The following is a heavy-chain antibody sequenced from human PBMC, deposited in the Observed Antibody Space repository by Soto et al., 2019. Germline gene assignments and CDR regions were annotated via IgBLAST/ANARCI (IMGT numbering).Heavy chain of an antibody. CDR2: IGSSGGSI. D-gene: IGHD4-17*01. V-gene: IGHV3-48*01. Sequence: EVQLVESGGGLVQPGGSLGLSCAASGCTFSSYTMNWVCQAPGEGLVWVSFIGSSGGSIYYADSVTGRFTISRDNASNSLYLQMNSLRAEDTAVYYCARDLDYAFDYWGQGTLVTVSS. J-gene: IGHJ4*02. CDR3: ARDLDYAFDY. CDR1: GCTFSSYT.